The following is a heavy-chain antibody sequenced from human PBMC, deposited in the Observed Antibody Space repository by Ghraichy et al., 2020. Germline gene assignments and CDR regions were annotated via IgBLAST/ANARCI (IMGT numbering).Heavy chain of an antibody. J-gene: IGHJ3*02. Sequence: GESLNISCKGSGYSFTSYWIGWVRQMPGKGLEWMGIIYPGDSDTRYSPSFQGQVTMSADKSISTAYLRWSSLKASDTAMYYCARPHIVGASSGLRGFDIWGQGTMVTVSS. V-gene: IGHV5-51*01. D-gene: IGHD1-26*01. CDR1: GYSFTSYW. CDR2: IYPGDSDT. CDR3: ARPHIVGASSGLRGFDI.